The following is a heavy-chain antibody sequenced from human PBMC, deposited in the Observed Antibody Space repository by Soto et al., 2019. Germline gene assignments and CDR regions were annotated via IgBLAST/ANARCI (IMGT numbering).Heavy chain of an antibody. V-gene: IGHV3-21*01. Sequence: GGSLRLSCAASGFTFSSYSMNWVRQAPGKGLEWVSSISSSSSYIYYADSVKGRFTISRDNAKNSLYLQMNSLRAEDTAVYYCASYGDYENDAFDIWGQGTMVTVSS. CDR1: GFTFSSYS. J-gene: IGHJ3*02. CDR2: ISSSSSYI. CDR3: ASYGDYENDAFDI. D-gene: IGHD4-17*01.